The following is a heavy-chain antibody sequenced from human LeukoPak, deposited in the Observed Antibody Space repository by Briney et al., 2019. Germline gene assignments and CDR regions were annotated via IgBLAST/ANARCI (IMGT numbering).Heavy chain of an antibody. V-gene: IGHV3-30*03. CDR2: ISYDGSNK. CDR1: GFTFSSYG. J-gene: IGHJ6*03. Sequence: GALRLSCAASGFTFSSYGMHWVRQAPGKGLEWVALISYDGSNKYYRDSVKGRFTISRDTSKKTLYLQMNSLRAEDTAVYYCARVSYYDILTGFHMDVWGKGTTVTVSS. CDR3: ARVSYYDILTGFHMDV. D-gene: IGHD3-9*01.